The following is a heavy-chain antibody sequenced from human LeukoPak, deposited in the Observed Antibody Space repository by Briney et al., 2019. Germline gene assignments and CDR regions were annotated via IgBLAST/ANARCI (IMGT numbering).Heavy chain of an antibody. Sequence: GGSLRLSCAASGFNFGSYAMNWVRQAPGKGLEWVSSISSGSSFIYYADSVKGRFTISRDNAKNSLYLQMNSLRAEDTAICYCARDQGGERWFDPWGQGTLVTVSS. J-gene: IGHJ5*02. CDR1: GFNFGSYA. CDR3: ARDQGGERWFDP. D-gene: IGHD3-16*01. V-gene: IGHV3-21*01. CDR2: ISSGSSFI.